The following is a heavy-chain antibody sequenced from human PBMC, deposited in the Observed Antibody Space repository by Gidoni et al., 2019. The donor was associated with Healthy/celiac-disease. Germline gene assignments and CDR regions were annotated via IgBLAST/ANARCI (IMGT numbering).Heavy chain of an antibody. V-gene: IGHV4-39*01. CDR3: ARLGRQQLVYYYYGMDV. CDR2: IYYSGST. D-gene: IGHD6-13*01. J-gene: IGHJ6*02. CDR1: GGSISSSSYY. Sequence: QLQLQESGPGLVKPSETLSLTCTVSGGSISSSSYYWGWIRQPPGKGLEWIGSIYYSGSTYYNPSLKSRVTISVDTSKNQFSLKLSSVTAADTAVYYCARLGRQQLVYYYYGMDVWGQGTTVTVSS.